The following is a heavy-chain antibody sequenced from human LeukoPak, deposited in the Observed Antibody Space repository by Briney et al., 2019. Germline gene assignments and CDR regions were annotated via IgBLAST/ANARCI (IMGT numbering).Heavy chain of an antibody. J-gene: IGHJ5*02. D-gene: IGHD2-15*01. Sequence: KPSETLSLTCAVYGGSFSGYYWSWIRQPPGKGLEWIGEINHSGSTNYNPSLKSRVTISVDTSKDQFSLKLSSVTAADTAVYYCARDLRIQKVHWFDPWGQGTLVTVSS. CDR2: INHSGST. CDR1: GGSFSGYY. CDR3: ARDLRIQKVHWFDP. V-gene: IGHV4-34*01.